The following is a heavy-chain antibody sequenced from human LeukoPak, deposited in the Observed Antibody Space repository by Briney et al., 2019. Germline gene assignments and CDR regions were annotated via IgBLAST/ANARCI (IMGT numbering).Heavy chain of an antibody. CDR3: ARTDGYSSSLPDY. CDR2: ISSSSSFI. V-gene: IGHV3-21*01. Sequence: NSGGSLRLSCAASGFTFSSYSMNWVRQAPGKGLEWVSSISSSSSFIYYADSVKGRFTISRDNAKNSLYLQMNSLRAEDTAVYYCARTDGYSSSLPDYWGQGTLVTVSS. CDR1: GFTFSSYS. D-gene: IGHD6-13*01. J-gene: IGHJ4*02.